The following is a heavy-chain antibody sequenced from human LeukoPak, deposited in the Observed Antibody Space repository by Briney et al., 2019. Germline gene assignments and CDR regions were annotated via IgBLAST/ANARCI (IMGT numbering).Heavy chain of an antibody. V-gene: IGHV1-69*13. CDR3: ARAPLWFGESYAFDI. D-gene: IGHD3-10*01. J-gene: IGHJ3*02. CDR2: IIPIFGTA. CDR1: GGTFSSYA. Sequence: SVKVSCKASGGTFSSYAISWVRRAPGQGLEWMGGIIPIFGTANYAQKFQGRVTITADESTSTAYMELSSLRSEDTAVYYCARAPLWFGESYAFDIWGQGTMVTVSS.